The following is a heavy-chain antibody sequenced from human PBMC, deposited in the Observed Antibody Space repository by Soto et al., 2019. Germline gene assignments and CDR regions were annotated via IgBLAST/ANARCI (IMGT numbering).Heavy chain of an antibody. J-gene: IGHJ4*02. D-gene: IGHD3-3*01. CDR2: IYYSGST. CDR1: GGSISSSSYY. Sequence: KPSETLSLTCTVSGGSISSSSYYWGWIRQPPGKGLEWIGSIYYSGSTYYNPSLKSRVTISVDTSKNQFSLKLSSVTAADTAVYYCARHDGGPGDFWSGYQCYFDYWGQGTLVTVSS. CDR3: ARHDGGPGDFWSGYQCYFDY. V-gene: IGHV4-39*01.